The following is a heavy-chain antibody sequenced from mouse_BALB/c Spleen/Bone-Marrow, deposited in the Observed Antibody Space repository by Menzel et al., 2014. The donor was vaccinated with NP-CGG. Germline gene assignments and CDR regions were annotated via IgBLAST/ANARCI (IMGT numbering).Heavy chain of an antibody. CDR1: GFAFSSYD. CDR3: ARQGYGYVDFDV. D-gene: IGHD1-2*01. V-gene: IGHV5-12-1*01. Sequence: EVQLVESGGGLVKPGGSLKLSCAASGFAFSSYDMSWVRQTPEKRLEWVAYISSGGGSTYYPDTVKGRFTISRDNAKXTLYLQMSSLKSEDTAMYYCARQGYGYVDFDVWGAGTTVTVSS. J-gene: IGHJ1*01. CDR2: ISSGGGST.